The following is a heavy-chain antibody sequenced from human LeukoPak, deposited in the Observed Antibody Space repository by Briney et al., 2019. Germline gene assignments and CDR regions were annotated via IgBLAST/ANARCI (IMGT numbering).Heavy chain of an antibody. D-gene: IGHD3-22*01. CDR3: AKGGNGYYPFYFDY. Sequence: GGSLRLSCAASGFTFSTYAMSWVRQAPGKGLEWASAISGSGGSTYYADSVKGRFTISRDNSKNTLYLQMNSLRAEDTAVYYCAKGGNGYYPFYFDYWGQGTLVTASS. V-gene: IGHV3-23*01. CDR1: GFTFSTYA. CDR2: ISGSGGST. J-gene: IGHJ4*02.